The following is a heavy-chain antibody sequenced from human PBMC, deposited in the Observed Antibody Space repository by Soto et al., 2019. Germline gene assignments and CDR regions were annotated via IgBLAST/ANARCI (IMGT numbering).Heavy chain of an antibody. D-gene: IGHD4-17*01. CDR1: GFTFSTYT. CDR2: VLQTGTST. CDR3: AKDFTPDGYWDFDY. V-gene: IGHV3-23*01. J-gene: IGHJ4*02. Sequence: GGSLRLSCAASGFTFSTYTMSWVRQSPGKGLEWVSAVLQTGTSTYYADSVKGRFTISRDNSKNTLYLQMNNLRAEDTAVYYCAKDFTPDGYWDFDYWGQGTLVTAPQ.